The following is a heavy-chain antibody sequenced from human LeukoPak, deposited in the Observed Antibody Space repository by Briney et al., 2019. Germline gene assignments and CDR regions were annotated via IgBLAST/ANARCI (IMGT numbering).Heavy chain of an antibody. J-gene: IGHJ1*01. CDR1: GGTFSSYA. V-gene: IGHV1-69*05. CDR3: ARDPLVYGDAVEYFQH. Sequence: GSSVKVSCKASGGTFSSYAISWVRQAPGQGLEWMGRIIPIFGTANYAQKFQGRVTITTDESTSTAYMELSNLRSENTAVYYCARDPLVYGDAVEYFQHWGQGTLVTVSS. D-gene: IGHD4-17*01. CDR2: IIPIFGTA.